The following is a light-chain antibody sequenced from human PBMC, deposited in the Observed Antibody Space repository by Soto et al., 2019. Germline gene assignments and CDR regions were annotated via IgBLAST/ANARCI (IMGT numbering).Light chain of an antibody. CDR2: RDT. CDR1: NIGSKN. Sequence: SYELTQPLSVSVALGQTAKITCGGNNIGSKNVHWYQQKPGQAPVLVIYRDTNRPSGIPERFSGSNSGNTATLTISRAQGGDEADYYCQLWDRSTGVFGGGTKLTVL. J-gene: IGLJ2*01. CDR3: QLWDRSTGV. V-gene: IGLV3-9*01.